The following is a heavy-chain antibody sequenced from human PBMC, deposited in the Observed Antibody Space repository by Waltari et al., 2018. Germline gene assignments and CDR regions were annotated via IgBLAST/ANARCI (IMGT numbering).Heavy chain of an antibody. V-gene: IGHV4-59*11. CDR1: GGSISSHY. J-gene: IGHJ4*02. Sequence: QVQLQESGPGLVKPSETLSLTCTVSGGSISSHYWSWIRQPPGKGLEWIGYIYYSGSTNYNPSRKSRVTKSVDTSKNQFSLKLSSVTAADTAVYYCARSYYGSGSYYNVPFDYWGQGTLVTVSS. D-gene: IGHD3-10*01. CDR2: IYYSGST. CDR3: ARSYYGSGSYYNVPFDY.